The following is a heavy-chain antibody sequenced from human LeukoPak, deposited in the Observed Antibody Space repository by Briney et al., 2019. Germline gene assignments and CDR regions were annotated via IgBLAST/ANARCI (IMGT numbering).Heavy chain of an antibody. V-gene: IGHV3-23*01. D-gene: IGHD4-17*01. J-gene: IGHJ6*04. CDR2: ISGRGGST. CDR3: AKSRNPTVTRLGYYYGMDV. Sequence: PGGSLRLSCAASGFTFSSYAMSWVRQAPGKGLEWVSAISGRGGSTYYADSVKGRFTISRDNSKNTLYLQMNSLRAEDTAVYYCAKSRNPTVTRLGYYYGMDVWGKGTTVTVSS. CDR1: GFTFSSYA.